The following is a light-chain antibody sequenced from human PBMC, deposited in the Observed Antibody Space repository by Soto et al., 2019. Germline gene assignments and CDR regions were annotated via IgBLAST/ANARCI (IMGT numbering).Light chain of an antibody. CDR2: AAS. J-gene: IGKJ3*01. CDR3: QNYNWPPCT. Sequence: DIQMTQSPSSLSASVGDRVTISCRASQGISNYLAWYQQKPGKAPRLLIYAASSLQSGVSFRFTGSGSGTDFTLTISSLQPEDVATYYCQNYNWPPCTVGPGTKVDIK. V-gene: IGKV1-27*01. CDR1: QGISNY.